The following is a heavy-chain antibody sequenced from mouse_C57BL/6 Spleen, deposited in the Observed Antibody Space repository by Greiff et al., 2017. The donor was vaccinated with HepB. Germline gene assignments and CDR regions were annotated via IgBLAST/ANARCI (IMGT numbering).Heavy chain of an antibody. CDR2: INPYNGDT. CDR1: GYSFTGYF. CDR3: ARDYYGSRTFAY. Sequence: VQLKQSGPELVKPGDSVKMSCKASGYSFTGYFMNWVMQSHGKSLEWIGRINPYNGDTFYNQKFKGKATLTVDKSSSTAHMELRSLTSEDSAVYYCARDYYGSRTFAYWGQGTLVTVSA. V-gene: IGHV1-20*01. D-gene: IGHD1-1*01. J-gene: IGHJ3*01.